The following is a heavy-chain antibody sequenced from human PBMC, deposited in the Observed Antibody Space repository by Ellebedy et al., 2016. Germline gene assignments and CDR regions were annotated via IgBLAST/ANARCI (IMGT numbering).Heavy chain of an antibody. CDR3: ARGASTRELWADLDSLGFDP. D-gene: IGHD3-16*01. V-gene: IGHV4-61*08. CDR1: GDSIRITDYY. Sequence: SETLSLXXTVSGDSIRITDYYWSWIRQPPGKALEWIGYISYSGSANYDPSLKSRVTISIDTSKNQFSLRLTSVTAADTAVYYCARGASTRELWADLDSLGFDPWGQGTLVTVSS. J-gene: IGHJ5*02. CDR2: ISYSGSA.